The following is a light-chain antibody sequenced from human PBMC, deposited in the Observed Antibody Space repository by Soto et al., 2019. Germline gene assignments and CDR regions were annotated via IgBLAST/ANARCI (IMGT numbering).Light chain of an antibody. V-gene: IGLV1-44*01. Sequence: QSVLTQAPSVSGTPGQRATITCSGSSSNIGRNSVNWYQHLPGTAPKLLTHGNNHRPSGVPDRFPGSKSGTSASLAISGLQPEDEADYCCAAWDDSLNEYVFGDGTKVT. CDR3: AAWDDSLNEYV. J-gene: IGLJ1*01. CDR2: GNN. CDR1: SSNIGRNS.